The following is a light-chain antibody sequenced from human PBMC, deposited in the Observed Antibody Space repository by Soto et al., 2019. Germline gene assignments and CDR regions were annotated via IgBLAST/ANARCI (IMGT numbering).Light chain of an antibody. J-gene: IGKJ2*01. CDR1: QTVIKASDNKHC. CDR3: NHFGSPPPLLP. CDR2: GAP. V-gene: IGKV4-1*01. Sequence: DIVMTQSPDSLAVSLGERATINCKSSQTVIKASDNKHCLAWLQQKPGQPPKLLIYGAPTRESGVPDRFSGTGLGKNSTLPTSVLRAEVLPVYSVNHFGSPPPLLPFGKGPNRRSN.